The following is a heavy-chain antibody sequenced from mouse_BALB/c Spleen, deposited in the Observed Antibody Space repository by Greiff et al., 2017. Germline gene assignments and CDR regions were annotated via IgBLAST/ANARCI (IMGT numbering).Heavy chain of an antibody. Sequence: VQLKQSGPGLVQPSQSLSITCTVSGFSLTSYGVHWVRQSPGKGLEWLGVIWSGGNTDYNAAFISRLSISKDSSKNQVFFKMNSLQANDTAIYYCAEGAWFAYWGQGTLVTVSA. CDR3: AEGAWFAY. CDR2: IWSGGNT. V-gene: IGHV2-2*02. CDR1: GFSLTSYG. J-gene: IGHJ3*01.